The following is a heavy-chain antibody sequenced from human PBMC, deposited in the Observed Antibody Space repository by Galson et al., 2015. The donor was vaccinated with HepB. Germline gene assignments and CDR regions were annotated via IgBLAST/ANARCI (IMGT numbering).Heavy chain of an antibody. CDR2: IIPILGIA. CDR1: GGTFSSYT. Sequence: SVKVSCKASGGTFSSYTISWVRQAPGQGLEWMGRIIPILGIANYAQKFQGRVTITADKSTSTAYMELSSLKSEDTAVYYCPSSPIVGAPPPGYWGQGTLVTVSS. CDR3: PSSPIVGAPPPGY. J-gene: IGHJ4*02. V-gene: IGHV1-69*02. D-gene: IGHD1-26*01.